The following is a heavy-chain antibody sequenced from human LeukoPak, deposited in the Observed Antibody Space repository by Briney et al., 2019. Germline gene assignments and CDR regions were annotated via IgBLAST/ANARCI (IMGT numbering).Heavy chain of an antibody. J-gene: IGHJ4*02. CDR3: ASQSRSYLYWFDY. Sequence: PSETLSLTCAVSGYSISSGYYWGWIRQPPGKGLEWIGSIYHSGSIYYNPSLKSRVTISVDTSKNQFSLKLSSVTAADTAVYYCASQSRSYLYWFDYWGQGTLVTVSS. CDR1: GYSISSGYY. V-gene: IGHV4-38-2*01. CDR2: IYHSGSI. D-gene: IGHD1-26*01.